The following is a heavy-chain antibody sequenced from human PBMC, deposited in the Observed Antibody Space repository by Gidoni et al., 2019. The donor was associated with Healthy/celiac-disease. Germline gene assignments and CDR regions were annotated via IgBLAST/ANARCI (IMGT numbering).Heavy chain of an antibody. V-gene: IGHV4-59*01. CDR1: GGSLSSYY. CDR3: ASLGQYCSGGSCQDY. J-gene: IGHJ4*02. D-gene: IGHD2-15*01. Sequence: QVQLQESGPGLVKPSETLSLTCTASGGSLSSYYWSWIRQPPGKGLEWIGYIYYSGSTNYNPSLKSRVTISVDTSKNQFSLKLSSVTAADTAVYYCASLGQYCSGGSCQDYWGQGTLVTVSS. CDR2: IYYSGST.